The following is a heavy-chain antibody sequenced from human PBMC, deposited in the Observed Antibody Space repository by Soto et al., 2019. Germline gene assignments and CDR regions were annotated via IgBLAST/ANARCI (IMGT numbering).Heavy chain of an antibody. CDR1: GFTFSAYW. CDR3: ARLRGDYFDN. Sequence: EVQLVESGGGLVQPGGSLRLSCVASGFTFSAYWMTWVRQAPGQGLEWLANIKQDGSETHDLDGRFAISRDNAKNSLYLLMSSLRAEATAVYYCARLRGDYFDNWGQGTLVTVSS. CDR2: IKQDGSET. V-gene: IGHV3-7*01. J-gene: IGHJ4*02.